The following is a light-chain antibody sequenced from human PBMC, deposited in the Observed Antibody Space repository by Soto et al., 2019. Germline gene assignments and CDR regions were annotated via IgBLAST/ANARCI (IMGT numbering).Light chain of an antibody. Sequence: EIVITQSPSTLSVSPGERATLSCRASQSVSSNLAWYQQKPGQAPRLLIYGASTRATGIPARFSGSGSGTEFTPTISSLQSEDFAVYYCQQYNNWPPKFGQGTKVDI. CDR2: GAS. V-gene: IGKV3-15*01. CDR1: QSVSSN. J-gene: IGKJ1*01. CDR3: QQYNNWPPK.